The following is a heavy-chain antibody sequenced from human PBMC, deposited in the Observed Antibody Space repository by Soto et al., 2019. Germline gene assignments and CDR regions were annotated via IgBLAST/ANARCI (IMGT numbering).Heavy chain of an antibody. CDR2: IYHSGST. CDR1: GGSISSSNW. V-gene: IGHV4-4*02. J-gene: IGHJ4*02. CDR3: ARVIAVAGTEENYFDY. D-gene: IGHD6-19*01. Sequence: QVQLQESGPGLVKPSGTQSLTCAVSGGSISSSNWWSWVRQPPGKGLEWIGEIYHSGSTNYNPSLKSRVTISVDKSKSQFSLKLSSVTAADTAVYYCARVIAVAGTEENYFDYWGQGTLVTVSS.